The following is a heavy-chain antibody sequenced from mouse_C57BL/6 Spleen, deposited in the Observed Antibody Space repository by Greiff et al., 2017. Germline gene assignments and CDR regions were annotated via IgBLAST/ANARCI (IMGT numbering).Heavy chain of an antibody. CDR3: ASDDDYDGGYAMDY. V-gene: IGHV1-80*01. Sequence: VQLQQSGAELVKPGASVKISCKASGYAFSSYWMNWVKQRPGKGLAWIGQLYPGDGDTNYNGKFKGKATLTADKSSSTAYMQLSSLTSEDSAVYFRASDDDYDGGYAMDYWGQGTSVTVSS. D-gene: IGHD2-4*01. CDR1: GYAFSSYW. CDR2: LYPGDGDT. J-gene: IGHJ4*01.